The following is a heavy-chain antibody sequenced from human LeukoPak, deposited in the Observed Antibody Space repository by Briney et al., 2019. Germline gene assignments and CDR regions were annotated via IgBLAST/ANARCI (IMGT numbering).Heavy chain of an antibody. CDR1: GFTFSDYY. Sequence: GGSLRLSCAASGFTFSDYYMSWIRQAPGKGLEWVSYICDSGRTIYYAVSVKRRFTISRQNAKNSVYLQMNNLRAEDTAVYYCARDRLGDYDHSGYYDKWGQGTLVTVSS. V-gene: IGHV3-11*01. CDR3: ARDRLGDYDHSGYYDK. CDR2: ICDSGRTI. D-gene: IGHD3-22*01. J-gene: IGHJ4*02.